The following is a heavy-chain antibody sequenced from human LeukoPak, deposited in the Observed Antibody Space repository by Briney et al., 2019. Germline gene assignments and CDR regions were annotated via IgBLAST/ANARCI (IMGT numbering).Heavy chain of an antibody. V-gene: IGHV1-2*02. CDR2: INPNTGDT. D-gene: IGHD3-22*01. CDR1: GYTLTSYY. J-gene: IGHJ4*02. CDR3: ARLFNYYDNSGYYQYYFDY. Sequence: ASVKVSCKASGYTLTSYYMHRVRQAPGQGLEWMGWINPNTGDTSFAQKFQGRVTLTRDTSISTAYMELSRLKSDDTAVYYCARLFNYYDNSGYYQYYFDYWGQGTPVTVSS.